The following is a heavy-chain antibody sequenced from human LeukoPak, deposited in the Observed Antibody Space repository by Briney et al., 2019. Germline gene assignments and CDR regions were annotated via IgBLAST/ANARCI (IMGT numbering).Heavy chain of an antibody. Sequence: SETLSLTCTVSGGSISGGNYYWSWIWQPAGKGLEWIGRIYTSGSTNYNPSLKSRVTISVDTSRNHFSLRLSSVTAADTAVYYCARDSCSSTTYYLNWGQGTLVTVSS. CDR1: GGSISGGNYY. CDR2: IYTSGST. D-gene: IGHD2-2*01. J-gene: IGHJ4*02. V-gene: IGHV4-61*02. CDR3: ARDSCSSTTYYLN.